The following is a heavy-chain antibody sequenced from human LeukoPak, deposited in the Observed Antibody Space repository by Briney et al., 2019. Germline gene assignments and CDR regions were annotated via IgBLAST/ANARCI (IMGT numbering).Heavy chain of an antibody. CDR2: VRYDGINK. J-gene: IGHJ4*02. V-gene: IGHV3-30*02. D-gene: IGHD1-26*01. CDR1: GFSFSSYG. CDR3: ARGKTVSGDLDY. Sequence: GGSLRLSCEASGFSFSSYGMHWVRQAPGKGLEWVAFVRYDGINKFYADSVKGRFTISRDNSKNTLFMQMNDLRVEDTAVYYCARGKTVSGDLDYWGQGTLVTVSS.